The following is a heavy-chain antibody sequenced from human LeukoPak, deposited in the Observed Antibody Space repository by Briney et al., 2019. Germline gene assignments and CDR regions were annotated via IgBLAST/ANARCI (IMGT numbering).Heavy chain of an antibody. CDR3: ARQLETASWFDY. V-gene: IGHV1-2*06. D-gene: IGHD2-2*01. CDR2: ISPNSGGT. Sequence: ASVKVSCKASGYTFSDYYLHWVRVAPGQGLEWMGRISPNSGGTDYAQKFQGKVTMTRDASISTVYMDLNRLRSDDTAIYYCARQLETASWFDYWGQGTLVIVSS. CDR1: GYTFSDYY. J-gene: IGHJ4*02.